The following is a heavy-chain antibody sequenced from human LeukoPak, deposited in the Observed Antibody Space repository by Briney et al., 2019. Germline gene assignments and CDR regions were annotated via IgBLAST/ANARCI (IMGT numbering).Heavy chain of an antibody. Sequence: SETLSLTCSVSGGSISGGGYYWSWIRQHPGKGLEWIGYIYYSGSTYYNPSLKSRVIISVDTSKNQFSLKVSSVTAADTAVYYCASFGGVVTPYYYHYMDVWGKGTTVTVSS. J-gene: IGHJ6*03. CDR2: IYYSGST. CDR3: ASFGGVVTPYYYHYMDV. CDR1: GGSISGGGYY. V-gene: IGHV4-31*03. D-gene: IGHD3-3*01.